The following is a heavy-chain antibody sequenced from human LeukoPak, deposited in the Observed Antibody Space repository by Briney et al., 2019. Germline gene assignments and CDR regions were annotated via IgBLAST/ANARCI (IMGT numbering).Heavy chain of an antibody. J-gene: IGHJ6*02. CDR2: INPDASDT. CDR3: ARVRNGYSSGLDV. Sequence: GGSLRLSCTASKFTFGSFWMNWVRLVPGKGLLWVSRINPDASDTEYADSVKGRFNVSRDNARNTLYLEMRSLRVQDSGLYYCARVRNGYSSGLDVWGPGTWVTVSS. CDR1: KFTFGSFW. V-gene: IGHV3-74*01. D-gene: IGHD2-15*01.